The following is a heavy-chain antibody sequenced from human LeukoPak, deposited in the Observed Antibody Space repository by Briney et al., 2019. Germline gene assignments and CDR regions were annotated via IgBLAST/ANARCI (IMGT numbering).Heavy chain of an antibody. Sequence: ASVKVSCKASGYTFTGYYMHWVRQAPGQGLEWMGWINPNSGGTNYAQKFQGRVTMTRDTSISTAYMELSRLRSDDTAVYYCARDGYSSSRIFDYWGQGTLVTVSS. CDR1: GYTFTGYY. CDR3: ARDGYSSSRIFDY. V-gene: IGHV1-2*02. D-gene: IGHD6-13*01. CDR2: INPNSGGT. J-gene: IGHJ4*02.